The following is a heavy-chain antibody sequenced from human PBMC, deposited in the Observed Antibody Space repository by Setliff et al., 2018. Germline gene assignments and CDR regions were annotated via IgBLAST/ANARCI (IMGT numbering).Heavy chain of an antibody. V-gene: IGHV3-30*02. Sequence: GSLRLSCAASGFIFSSYGMHWVRQAPGKGPEWVAFTRHDGSSKYHADSVKGRFTISRDNSKNTLYLQMNSLRPEYTAVYYCVKVSGRFDAGFDSWGQGTLVTVSS. J-gene: IGHJ4*02. CDR3: VKVSGRFDAGFDS. CDR1: GFIFSSYG. CDR2: TRHDGSSK. D-gene: IGHD3-3*01.